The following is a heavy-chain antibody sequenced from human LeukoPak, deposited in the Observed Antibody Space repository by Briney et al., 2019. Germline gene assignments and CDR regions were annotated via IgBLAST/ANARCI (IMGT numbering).Heavy chain of an antibody. D-gene: IGHD3-22*01. CDR2: IIPIFGTA. CDR1: GGTFSSYA. V-gene: IGHV1-69*06. J-gene: IGHJ5*02. Sequence: SVKVSCKASGGTFSSYAISWVRQAPGQGLEWMGGIIPIFGTANYAQKFQGRVTTTAGKSTSPAYMELSSLRSEDPAVYYCARDLYYYASSGYRRGWFAPWGQGTLVTVSS. CDR3: ARDLYYYASSGYRRGWFAP.